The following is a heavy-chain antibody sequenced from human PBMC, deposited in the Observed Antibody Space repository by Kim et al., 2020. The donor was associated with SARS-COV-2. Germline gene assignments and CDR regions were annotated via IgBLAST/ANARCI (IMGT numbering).Heavy chain of an antibody. J-gene: IGHJ6*02. CDR2: INAGNGNT. V-gene: IGHV1-3*01. D-gene: IGHD5-12*01. CDR3: ARLGGHEDYHYYALDV. Sequence: ASVKVSCKTSGYTFSNYALHWVRQAPGQGLELMGWINAGNGNTAYSETIQARVTITRDTSATTVYIEMSGLRYEDTAIYYCARLGGHEDYHYYALDVWGQWTWVTVSS. CDR1: GYTFSNYA.